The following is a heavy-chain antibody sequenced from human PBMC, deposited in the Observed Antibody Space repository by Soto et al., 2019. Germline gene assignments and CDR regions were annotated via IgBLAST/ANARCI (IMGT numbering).Heavy chain of an antibody. CDR1: GYTFSSYG. D-gene: IGHD1-1*01. J-gene: IGHJ4*02. CDR3: ARLEHNFGPDAY. CDR2: ISVHNGYT. Sequence: QVQLAQSGAEVKKPGASVTVSCKASGYTFSSYGISWVRQAPGQGLEWVGWISVHNGYTKYSTELQGRVTITTDTSTSTAYMELRSLRSDDTAVYFCARLEHNFGPDAYLGQGTLVTVT. V-gene: IGHV1-18*01.